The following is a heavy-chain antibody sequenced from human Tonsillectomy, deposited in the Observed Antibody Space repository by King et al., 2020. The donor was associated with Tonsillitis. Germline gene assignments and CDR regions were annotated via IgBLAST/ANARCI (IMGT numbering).Heavy chain of an antibody. CDR1: GYTFNSDY. Sequence: VQLVESGAEVKKPGASVKVSCKASGYTFNSDYIHWVRQAPGQGLEWMGMINPRGLSATYAQNFEGRLTMTGDTSTSTVYMELSSLRSEDTAFYYCTRNRATRGRVNLFDTWGQGTLVTVSS. V-gene: IGHV1-46*02. CDR2: INPRGLSA. D-gene: IGHD2-15*01. CDR3: TRNRATRGRVNLFDT. J-gene: IGHJ5*02.